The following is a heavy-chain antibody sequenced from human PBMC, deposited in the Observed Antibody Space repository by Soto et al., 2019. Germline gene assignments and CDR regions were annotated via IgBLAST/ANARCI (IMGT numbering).Heavy chain of an antibody. Sequence: GGSLRLSCAASGFTVSSNYMSWVRQAPGKGLEWVSVIYSGGSTYYADSVKGRFTISRDNSKNTLYLQMNSLRAEDTAVYYCAREAESVVVPAAMRTTDAFDIWGQGTMVTVSS. J-gene: IGHJ3*02. V-gene: IGHV3-66*02. CDR2: IYSGGST. D-gene: IGHD2-2*01. CDR1: GFTVSSNY. CDR3: AREAESVVVPAAMRTTDAFDI.